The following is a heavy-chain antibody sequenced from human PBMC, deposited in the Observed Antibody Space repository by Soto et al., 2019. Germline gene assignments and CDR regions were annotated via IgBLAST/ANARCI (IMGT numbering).Heavy chain of an antibody. CDR3: AREDTTGMGGVGAFDI. CDR1: GYTFTGYY. D-gene: IGHD1-1*01. Sequence: RASVKVSCKASGYTFTGYYMHWVRQAPGQGLEWMGWINPNSGGTNYAQKFQGRVTMTRDTSISTAYMELSRLRSDDTAVYYCAREDTTGMGGVGAFDIWGQGTMVTFSS. V-gene: IGHV1-2*02. CDR2: INPNSGGT. J-gene: IGHJ3*02.